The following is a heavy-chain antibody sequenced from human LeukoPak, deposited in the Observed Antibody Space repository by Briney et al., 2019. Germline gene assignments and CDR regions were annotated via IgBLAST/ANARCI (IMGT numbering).Heavy chain of an antibody. CDR1: GFTFSSYA. D-gene: IGHD4-17*01. CDR2: ISGSGGST. Sequence: GGSLRLSCAASGFTFSSYAMSWVRQAPGKGLEWVSAISGSGGSTYYADSVKGRFTISRDNAKNSLYLQMNSLRAEDTAVYYCARDSSEDGFYFDYWGQGTLVTVSS. J-gene: IGHJ4*02. V-gene: IGHV3-23*01. CDR3: ARDSSEDGFYFDY.